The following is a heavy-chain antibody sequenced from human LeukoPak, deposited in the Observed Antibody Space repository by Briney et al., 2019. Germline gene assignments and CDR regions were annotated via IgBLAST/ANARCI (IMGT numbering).Heavy chain of an antibody. V-gene: IGHV4-39*01. J-gene: IGHJ4*02. CDR1: GGSISSSSYY. Sequence: SETLSLTCTVSGGSISSSSYYWGWIRQPPGKGLEWIGSIYYSGSTYYNPSLKSRVTISVDTSKNQFSLKLSSVTAADTAVYYCASTAGITSGCFDYWGQGTLVTVSS. D-gene: IGHD6-13*01. CDR3: ASTAGITSGCFDY. CDR2: IYYSGST.